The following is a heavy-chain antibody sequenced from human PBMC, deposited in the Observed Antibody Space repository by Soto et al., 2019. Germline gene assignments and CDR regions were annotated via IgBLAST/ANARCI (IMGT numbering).Heavy chain of an antibody. Sequence: PGGSLRLSCAASGFTFSSYGMHWVRQAPGKGLEWVAVISYDGSNKYYADSVKGRFTISRDNSKNTLYLQMNSLRAEDTAVYYCAKDLGDSSSWYPYYYYYGMDVWGQGTTVTVSS. D-gene: IGHD6-13*01. V-gene: IGHV3-30*18. J-gene: IGHJ6*02. CDR1: GFTFSSYG. CDR2: ISYDGSNK. CDR3: AKDLGDSSSWYPYYYYYGMDV.